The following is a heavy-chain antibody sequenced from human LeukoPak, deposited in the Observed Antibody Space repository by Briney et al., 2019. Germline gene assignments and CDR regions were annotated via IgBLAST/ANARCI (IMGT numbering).Heavy chain of an antibody. CDR2: TYYRSKWYN. CDR3: ARDRGHYSSSWPSFDY. D-gene: IGHD6-13*01. V-gene: IGHV6-1*01. CDR1: GDSVSSNSAA. Sequence: PSQTLSLTCAISGDSVSSNSAAWNWIRQSPSRGLEWLGRTYYRSKWYNDHAVSVKSRITINPDTSKNQFSLQLNSVTPEDTAVYYCARDRGHYSSSWPSFDYWGQGTLVTVSS. J-gene: IGHJ4*02.